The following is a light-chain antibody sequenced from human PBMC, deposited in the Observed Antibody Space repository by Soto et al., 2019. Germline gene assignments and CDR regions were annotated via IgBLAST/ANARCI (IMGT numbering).Light chain of an antibody. CDR3: KSYAGSITYL. CDR2: EVV. Sequence: QSVLTQPPSASGSPGQSVTISCTGTKSDIGVYDFVSWYQHHPGKAPRLIIYEVVQRPSGVPDRFSGSKSGNTASLTVSGLQAADEADYFCKSYAGSITYLFGSGTTVTGL. CDR1: KSDIGVYDF. J-gene: IGLJ1*01. V-gene: IGLV2-8*01.